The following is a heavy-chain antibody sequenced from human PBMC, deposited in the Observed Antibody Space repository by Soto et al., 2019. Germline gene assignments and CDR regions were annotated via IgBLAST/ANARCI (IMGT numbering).Heavy chain of an antibody. J-gene: IGHJ4*02. CDR2: IYSGGST. V-gene: IGHV3-66*01. CDR1: GFTVSSNY. CDR3: ARRVVRDCSGGSCYLTFDY. D-gene: IGHD2-15*01. Sequence: GGSLRLSCAASGFTVSSNYMSWVRQAPGKGLEWVSVIYSGGSTYYADSVKGRFTISRDNSKNTLYLQMNSLRAEDTAVYYCARRVVRDCSGGSCYLTFDYWGQGTLVTVSS.